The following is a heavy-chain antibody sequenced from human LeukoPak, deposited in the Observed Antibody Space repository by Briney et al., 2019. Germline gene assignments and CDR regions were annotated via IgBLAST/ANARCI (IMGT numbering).Heavy chain of an antibody. CDR1: GGSISSSSYY. Sequence: SETLSLTCTVSGGSISSSSYYWGWIRQPPGEGLEWIGSIYYSGSTNYNPSLKSRVTISVDTSKNQFSLKLSSVTAADTAVYYCARAETGYSSGWYGYYFDYWGQGTLVTVSS. V-gene: IGHV4-39*07. CDR3: ARAETGYSSGWYGYYFDY. J-gene: IGHJ4*02. CDR2: IYYSGST. D-gene: IGHD6-19*01.